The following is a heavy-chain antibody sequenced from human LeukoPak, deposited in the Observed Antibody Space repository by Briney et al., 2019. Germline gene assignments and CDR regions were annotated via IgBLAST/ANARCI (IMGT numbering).Heavy chain of an antibody. CDR1: GGSISSGSYY. CDR2: IYTSGST. V-gene: IGHV4-61*02. D-gene: IGHD6-13*01. J-gene: IGHJ6*03. CDR3: ARVLRVAARYYYYYYMDV. Sequence: SETLSLTCTVSGGSISSGSYYWSWIRQPAGKGLEWIGRIYTSGSTNYNPSLKSRVTISVDTSKNQFSLKLSSVTAADTAVYYCARVLRVAARYYYYYYMDVWGKGTTVTVSS.